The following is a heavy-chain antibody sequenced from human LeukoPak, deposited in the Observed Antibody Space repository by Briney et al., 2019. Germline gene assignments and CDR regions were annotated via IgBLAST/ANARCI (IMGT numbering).Heavy chain of an antibody. D-gene: IGHD2-15*01. CDR2: ISRRSNII. Sequence: GGSLRLSCAASEFTFSSYSMNWVRQAPGKGLEWVSYISRRSNIISYADSVKGRFTISTDNAKNSLYLQMNSLRDEDTAVYYCARDYQWSFDYWGQGTLVTVSS. J-gene: IGHJ4*02. V-gene: IGHV3-48*02. CDR3: ARDYQWSFDY. CDR1: EFTFSSYS.